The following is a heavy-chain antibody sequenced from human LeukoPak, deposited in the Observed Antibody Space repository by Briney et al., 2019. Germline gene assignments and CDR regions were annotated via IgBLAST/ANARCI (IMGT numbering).Heavy chain of an antibody. D-gene: IGHD1-26*01. CDR3: ARDAGAKRAYYYYMDV. J-gene: IGHJ6*03. CDR1: GGSISSYY. Sequence: SETLSLTCTVSGGSISSYYWSWIRQPAGKGLKWIGRIYTSGSTNYNPSLKSRVTMSVDTSKNQFSLKLSSVTAADTAVYYCARDAGAKRAYYYYMDVWGTGTTVTVSS. V-gene: IGHV4-4*07. CDR2: IYTSGST.